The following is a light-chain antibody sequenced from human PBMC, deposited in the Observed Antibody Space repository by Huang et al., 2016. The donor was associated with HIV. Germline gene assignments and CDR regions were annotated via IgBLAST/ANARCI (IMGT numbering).Light chain of an antibody. V-gene: IGKV3-15*01. Sequence: MVMTQSPDTLSVSPGERATLSCRASQSVAYTLAWYQQKAGQPPRRIIYGTATRATGIPGRFSGSGSGTEFTLTISSLQSDDVGVYYCQQYDKWPPVTFGQGTKVEI. CDR2: GTA. CDR3: QQYDKWPPVT. CDR1: QSVAYT. J-gene: IGKJ1*01.